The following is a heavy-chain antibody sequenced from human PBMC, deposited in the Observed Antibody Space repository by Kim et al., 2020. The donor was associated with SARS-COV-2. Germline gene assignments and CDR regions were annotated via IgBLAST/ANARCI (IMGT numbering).Heavy chain of an antibody. J-gene: IGHJ4*02. D-gene: IGHD3-22*01. V-gene: IGHV3-33*06. Sequence: GRFTNSRDNSKNTLYLQMNSLRAEDTAVYYCAKDSYYYDSSGYYVEGFDYWGQGTLVTVSS. CDR3: AKDSYYYDSSGYYVEGFDY.